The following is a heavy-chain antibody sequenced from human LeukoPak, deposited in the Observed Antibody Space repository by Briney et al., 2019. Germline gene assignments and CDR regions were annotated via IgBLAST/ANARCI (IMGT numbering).Heavy chain of an antibody. V-gene: IGHV3-66*01. J-gene: IGHJ4*02. CDR3: ARDPESSSFDL. Sequence: GGSLRLSCAATGLTVSSNYMSWVRQAPGKGLEWVSVIYSGGSTYYADSVKGRFTISGDKSKNTLYLQINSLRADDTAVYYCARDPESSSFDLWGRGALVTVSS. D-gene: IGHD6-13*01. CDR1: GLTVSSNY. CDR2: IYSGGST.